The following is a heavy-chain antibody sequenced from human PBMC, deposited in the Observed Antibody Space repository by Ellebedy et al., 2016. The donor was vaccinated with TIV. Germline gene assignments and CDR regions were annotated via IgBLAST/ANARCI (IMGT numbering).Heavy chain of an antibody. CDR2: IKSKTDCGTT. Sequence: GESLKISCAASGFTFSNAWMSWVRQAPGKGLEWVGRIKSKTDCGTTDYAAPVKGRFTISRDDSKNTLYLQMNSLKTEDTAVYYCTTASGYEIDYWGQGTLVTVSS. V-gene: IGHV3-15*01. D-gene: IGHD5-12*01. J-gene: IGHJ4*02. CDR1: GFTFSNAW. CDR3: TTASGYEIDY.